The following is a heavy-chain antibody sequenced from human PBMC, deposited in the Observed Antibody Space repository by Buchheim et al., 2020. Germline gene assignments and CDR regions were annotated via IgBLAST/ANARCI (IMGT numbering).Heavy chain of an antibody. V-gene: IGHV3-23*01. D-gene: IGHD3-10*01. CDR1: GFTFSSYA. CDR2: ISGSDGST. J-gene: IGHJ6*02. Sequence: EVQMLESGGGLEQPGGSLRLSCAASGFTFSSYAMKWVRQAPGKGLEWVSAISGSDGSTYYAASVKGRFTISRDNSKNTLYLQMNSLRAEDTAVYYCAKGGISLGRDDYYGMDVWGQGTT. CDR3: AKGGISLGRDDYYGMDV.